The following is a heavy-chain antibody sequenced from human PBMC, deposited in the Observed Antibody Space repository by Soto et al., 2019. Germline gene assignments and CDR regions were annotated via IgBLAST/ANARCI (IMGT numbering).Heavy chain of an antibody. CDR2: INHSGST. V-gene: IGHV4-38-2*01. CDR3: ARGWGLRFFRVGYYYGMDV. J-gene: IGHJ6*02. Sequence: SETLSLTCGVSNFSISSGYYWGWIRQSPGKGLEWIGEINHSGSTNYNPSLKSRVTISVDTSKNQFSLKLSSVTAADTAVYYCARGWGLRFFRVGYYYGMDVWGQGTTVTVSS. D-gene: IGHD3-3*01. CDR1: NFSISSGYY.